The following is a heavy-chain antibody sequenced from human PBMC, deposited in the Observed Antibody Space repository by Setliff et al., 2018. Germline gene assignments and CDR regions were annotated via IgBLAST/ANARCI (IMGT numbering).Heavy chain of an antibody. CDR2: IFYDGNS. J-gene: IGHJ5*02. V-gene: IGHV4-39*01. D-gene: IGHD1-26*01. Sequence: PSLTCSASGGPISSSSYYWVWIRQPPGKGLEWIGAIFYDGNSYYNPSLKGRVTMSVDTSKNVFSLKLRSVTAADTSVYYCARQMSPPGMTRARGFNWFDPWGQGTLVTAPQ. CDR3: ARQMSPPGMTRARGFNWFDP. CDR1: GGPISSSSYY.